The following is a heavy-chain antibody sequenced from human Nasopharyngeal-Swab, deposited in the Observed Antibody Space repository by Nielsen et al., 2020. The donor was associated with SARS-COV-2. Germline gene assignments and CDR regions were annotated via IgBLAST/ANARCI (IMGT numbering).Heavy chain of an antibody. V-gene: IGHV4-30-4*08. CDR3: ARARVGHGSSTSGYRLWDC. D-gene: IGHD2-2*02. CDR1: GGSFSGYY. Sequence: LRLSCAVYGGSFSGYYWSWIRQPPGKGLEWIGYIYYSGSTHYNPSLKSRVTISVDTSKNQFSLKLNSVTAADTAVYYCARARVGHGSSTSGYRLWDCRGQRTPVSVSS. CDR2: IYYSGST. J-gene: IGHJ4*02.